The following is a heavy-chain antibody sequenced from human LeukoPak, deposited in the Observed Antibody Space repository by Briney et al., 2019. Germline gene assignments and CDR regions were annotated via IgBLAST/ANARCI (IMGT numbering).Heavy chain of an antibody. V-gene: IGHV3-33*01. J-gene: IGHJ3*02. CDR2: IWYDGSTK. D-gene: IGHD5-24*01. CDR1: GFTFSSYG. Sequence: PGRSLRLSCAASGFTFSSYGMHWVRQAPGKGLEWVALIWYDGSTKYYADSVKGRFTISRDNSKNTLYLQMNSLRAEDTAVYYCARDRGMTHDAFDIWGQGTMVTGSS. CDR3: ARDRGMTHDAFDI.